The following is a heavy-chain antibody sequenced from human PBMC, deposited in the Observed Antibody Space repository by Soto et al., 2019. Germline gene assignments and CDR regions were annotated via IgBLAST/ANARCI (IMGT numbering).Heavy chain of an antibody. V-gene: IGHV4-59*01. CDR3: ARGSMELGYFDY. CDR1: GGSISSYY. Sequence: PSETLSLTCTVSGGSISSYYWSWIRQPPGKGLEWIGYIYYSGSTNYNPSLKSRVTISVDTSKNQFSLKLSSVTAADTAVYYCARGSMELGYFDYWGQGTLVTVSS. J-gene: IGHJ4*02. CDR2: IYYSGST. D-gene: IGHD1-26*01.